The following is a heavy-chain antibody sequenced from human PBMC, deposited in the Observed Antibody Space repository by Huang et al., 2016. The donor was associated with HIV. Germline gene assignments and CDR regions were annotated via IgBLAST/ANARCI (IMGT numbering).Heavy chain of an antibody. CDR2: ITQSGRT. V-gene: IGHV4-34*01. D-gene: IGHD2-2*01. CDR1: GDSLSGFF. CDR3: ARGRGTSWSFFDT. Sequence: QVRLDQWGAGLLKPSETLTLTCAVYGDSLSGFFWSWIRPFPGRGLEWIGEITQSGRTKYNPSLKSRVTIAIDTSKKQFSLKLKSVTADDTSTYYCARGRGTSWSFFDTWGQGSFVTVSS. J-gene: IGHJ5*02.